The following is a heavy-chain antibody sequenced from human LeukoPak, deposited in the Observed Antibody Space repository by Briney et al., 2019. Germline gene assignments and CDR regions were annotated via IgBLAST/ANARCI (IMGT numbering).Heavy chain of an antibody. J-gene: IGHJ6*03. CDR2: INHSGST. Sequence: KASETLSLTCAVYGGSFSGYYWSWIRQPPGKVLEWIGEINHSGSTNYNPSLKSRVTISVDTSKNQLSLKLSSVTAADTAVYYCARAPVAATFYYYYMDVWGKGTTVTVSS. D-gene: IGHD6-19*01. CDR1: GGSFSGYY. CDR3: ARAPVAATFYYYYMDV. V-gene: IGHV4-34*01.